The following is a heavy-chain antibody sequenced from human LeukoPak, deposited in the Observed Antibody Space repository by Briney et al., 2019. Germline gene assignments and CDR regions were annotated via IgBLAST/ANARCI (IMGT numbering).Heavy chain of an antibody. CDR3: AREIPTTEYSSSSGQFDY. J-gene: IGHJ4*02. D-gene: IGHD6-6*01. V-gene: IGHV1-46*01. CDR1: GGTFSSYA. Sequence: ASVKVSCKASGGTFSSYAISWVRQAPGQGLEWMGIINPSGGSTSYAQKFQGRVTMTRDTSTSTVYMELSSLRSEDTAVYYCAREIPTTEYSSSSGQFDYWGQGTLVTVSS. CDR2: INPSGGST.